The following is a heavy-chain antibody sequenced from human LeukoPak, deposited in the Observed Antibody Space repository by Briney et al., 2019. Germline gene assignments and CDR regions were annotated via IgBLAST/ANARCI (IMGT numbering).Heavy chain of an antibody. CDR3: ARGRNGDSGDY. CDR2: INHSGST. CDR1: GGSFSGYY. V-gene: IGHV4-34*01. J-gene: IGHJ4*02. Sequence: SETLSLTCAVYGGSFSGYYWGWIRQPPGKGLEWIGEINHSGSTNYNPSLKSRVTISVDTSKNQFSLKLSSVTAADTAVYYCARGRNGDSGDYWGQGTLVTVSS. D-gene: IGHD4-17*01.